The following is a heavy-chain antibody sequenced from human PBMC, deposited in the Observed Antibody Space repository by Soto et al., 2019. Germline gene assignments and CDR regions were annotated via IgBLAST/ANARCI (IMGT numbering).Heavy chain of an antibody. CDR1: GYTFTSYD. CDR3: ARVDSSGWMYYYYYGMDV. V-gene: IGHV1-8*01. Sequence: ASVKVSCKASGYTFTSYDINCVRQATGQGLEWMGWMNPNSGNTGYAQKFQGRVTMTRNTSISTAYMELSSLRSEDTAVYYCARVDSSGWMYYYYYGMDVWGQGTTVTVSS. CDR2: MNPNSGNT. J-gene: IGHJ6*02. D-gene: IGHD6-19*01.